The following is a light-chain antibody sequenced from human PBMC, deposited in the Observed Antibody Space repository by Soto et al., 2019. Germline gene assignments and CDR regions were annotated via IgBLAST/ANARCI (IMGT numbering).Light chain of an antibody. Sequence: DIQMTQSPSTLSESGGDRVTITCRASQSISSWLAWYQQKPGKAPNLLIYKASTLESGVPSRFSGSGSGTEFTLTVSSLQPDDFATYYCQQYDSYPLTFGGGTKMEIK. J-gene: IGKJ4*01. CDR1: QSISSW. V-gene: IGKV1-5*03. CDR3: QQYDSYPLT. CDR2: KAS.